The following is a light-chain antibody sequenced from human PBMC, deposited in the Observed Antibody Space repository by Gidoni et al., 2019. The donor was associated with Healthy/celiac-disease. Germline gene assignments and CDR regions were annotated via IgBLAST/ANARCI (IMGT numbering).Light chain of an antibody. CDR2: RNN. Sequence: QSVLPQPPSASGPPGPRVTISCSGSSSNIGSNYVYWYQQLPGTAPKLLIYRNNQRPSGVPDRFSGSKSGTSASLAISGLRSEDEADYYCAAWDDSLSGPNWVFGGGTKLTVL. J-gene: IGLJ3*02. CDR3: AAWDDSLSGPNWV. CDR1: SSNIGSNY. V-gene: IGLV1-47*01.